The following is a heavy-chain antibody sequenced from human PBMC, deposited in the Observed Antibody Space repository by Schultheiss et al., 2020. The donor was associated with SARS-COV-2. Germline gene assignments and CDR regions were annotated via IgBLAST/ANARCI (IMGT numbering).Heavy chain of an antibody. V-gene: IGHV4-39*07. CDR1: GGSISSSSYY. J-gene: IGHJ1*01. CDR2: FFYSGST. D-gene: IGHD6-13*01. CDR3: AAESTRAAAETAEYFQH. Sequence: SETLSLTCTVSGGSISSSSYYWGWIRQPPGKGLEWIGSFFYSGSTYYNPSLNSRVTISVDTSKNQFSLKLSSVTAADTAVYYCAAESTRAAAETAEYFQHWGQGTLVTVSS.